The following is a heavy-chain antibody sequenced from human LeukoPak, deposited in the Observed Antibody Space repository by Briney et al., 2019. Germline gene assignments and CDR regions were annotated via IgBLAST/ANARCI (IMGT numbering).Heavy chain of an antibody. V-gene: IGHV3-23*01. CDR1: GFTFSSYA. Sequence: PGGSLRLSCAASGFTFSSYAMGWVRQAPGKGLEWVSVISGSGGSTYYADSVKGRFTISRDNSQNTLYLQMNSLRAEDTAVYYCAGRGCSSTSCYPPYGMDVWGQGTTVTVSS. CDR3: AGRGCSSTSCYPPYGMDV. CDR2: ISGSGGST. J-gene: IGHJ6*02. D-gene: IGHD2-2*01.